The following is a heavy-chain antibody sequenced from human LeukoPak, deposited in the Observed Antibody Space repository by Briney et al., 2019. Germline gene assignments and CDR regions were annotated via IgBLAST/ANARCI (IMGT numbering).Heavy chain of an antibody. V-gene: IGHV3-30*18. J-gene: IGHJ3*02. CDR3: AKYDSSWSHTAFDI. D-gene: IGHD6-13*01. CDR1: GFTFSSYD. Sequence: PGRSLRLSCAASGFTFSSYDMHWVRQAPGKGLEWVAIISYDGSDKYYADSVKGRFTISRDNSKNTLFLQMNSLRAEDTAVYYCAKYDSSWSHTAFDIWGQGTMVTVSS. CDR2: ISYDGSDK.